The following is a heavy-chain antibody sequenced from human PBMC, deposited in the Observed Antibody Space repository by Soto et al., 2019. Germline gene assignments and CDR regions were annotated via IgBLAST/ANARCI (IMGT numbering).Heavy chain of an antibody. Sequence: GGSLRLSCAASGFTFSSYAMHWVRQAPGKGLEWVAVISYDGSNKYYADSVKGRFTISRDNSKNTLYLQMNSLRAEDTAVYYCARRNGYSSGWYMRDYYYGMDVWGQGTTVTVS. V-gene: IGHV3-30-3*01. CDR2: ISYDGSNK. CDR1: GFTFSSYA. CDR3: ARRNGYSSGWYMRDYYYGMDV. D-gene: IGHD6-13*01. J-gene: IGHJ6*02.